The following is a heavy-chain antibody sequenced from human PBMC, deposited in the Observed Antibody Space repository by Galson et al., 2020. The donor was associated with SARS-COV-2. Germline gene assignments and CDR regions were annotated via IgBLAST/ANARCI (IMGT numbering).Heavy chain of an antibody. Sequence: GGSLRLSCAASGFTVSNNYMSWVRQAPGKGLECVSIIYSRGDTYYAASVKGRFTVSRDSSTNTLYLQMSSLRAEDTAVYYCARNQALTPLGYWGQGTLVTVSS. CDR2: IYSRGDT. CDR3: ARNQALTPLGY. D-gene: IGHD1-20*01. J-gene: IGHJ4*02. CDR1: GFTVSNNY. V-gene: IGHV3-66*01.